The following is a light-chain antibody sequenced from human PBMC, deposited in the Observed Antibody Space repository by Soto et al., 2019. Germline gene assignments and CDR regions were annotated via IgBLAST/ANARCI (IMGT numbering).Light chain of an antibody. V-gene: IGLV2-23*01. J-gene: IGLJ2*01. CDR2: EGS. CDR3: CSVGGSSTPVV. Sequence: QSALTQPASVSGSPGQSITISCTGTSSDVGSYNLVSWYQHHPGKAPKLMIYEGSKRPSGVSNRFSGSKSGNTASLTISGLQAEDEADYYCCSVGGSSTPVVLGGGTKLTVL. CDR1: SSDVGSYNL.